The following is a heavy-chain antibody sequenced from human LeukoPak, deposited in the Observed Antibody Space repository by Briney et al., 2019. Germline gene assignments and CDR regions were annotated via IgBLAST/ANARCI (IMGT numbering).Heavy chain of an antibody. J-gene: IGHJ5*02. D-gene: IGHD6-6*01. V-gene: IGHV1-8*01. Sequence: ASVKVSCKASGYTFTSYDINWVRQATGQGLKWMGWMNPNSGNTGYAQKFQGRVTMTRNTSISTAYMELSSLRSEDTAVYYCARGRIAARTFDPWGQGTLVTVSS. CDR2: MNPNSGNT. CDR1: GYTFTSYD. CDR3: ARGRIAARTFDP.